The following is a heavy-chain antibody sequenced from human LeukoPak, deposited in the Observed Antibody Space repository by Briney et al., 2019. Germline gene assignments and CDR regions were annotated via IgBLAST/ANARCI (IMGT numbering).Heavy chain of an antibody. CDR3: ARHHGSGSYYTRRYNWFDP. Sequence: SETLSLTCTVSGGSISRYYWSWIRQPPGKGLEWIGEINHSGGTNYNPSLKSRVTISVDTSKNQFSLKLSSVTAADTAVYYCARHHGSGSYYTRRYNWFDPWGQGTLVTVSS. CDR2: INHSGGT. D-gene: IGHD3-10*01. CDR1: GGSISRYY. V-gene: IGHV4-34*01. J-gene: IGHJ5*02.